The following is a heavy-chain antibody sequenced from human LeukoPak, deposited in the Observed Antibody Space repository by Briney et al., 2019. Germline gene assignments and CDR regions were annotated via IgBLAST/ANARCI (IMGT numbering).Heavy chain of an antibody. CDR2: IYYSGST. CDR1: GGSLSSYY. V-gene: IGHV4-59*01. J-gene: IGHJ1*01. CDR3: ASLAYYASIFQH. D-gene: IGHD2/OR15-2a*01. Sequence: SETLSLTCTVSGGSLSSYYWSWIREPPGKGLEWIGYIYYSGSTNYNPSLKSRVTISVDTSKNQFSLKLSSVTAADTAVYYCASLAYYASIFQHWGQGTLVTVS.